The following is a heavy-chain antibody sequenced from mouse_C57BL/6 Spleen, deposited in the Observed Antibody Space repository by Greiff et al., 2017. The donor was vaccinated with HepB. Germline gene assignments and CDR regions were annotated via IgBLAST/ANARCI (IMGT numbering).Heavy chain of an antibody. CDR3: ASRGVNSAWGWFAY. CDR2: IYPGSGST. D-gene: IGHD2-13*01. Sequence: QVQLQQPGAELVKPGASVKMSCKASGYTFTSYWITWVKQRPGQGLEWIGDIYPGSGSTNYNEKFKSKATLTVDTSSSTAYMQLSSLTSEDSAVYSCASRGVNSAWGWFAYWGQGTRVTVSA. V-gene: IGHV1-55*01. CDR1: GYTFTSYW. J-gene: IGHJ3*01.